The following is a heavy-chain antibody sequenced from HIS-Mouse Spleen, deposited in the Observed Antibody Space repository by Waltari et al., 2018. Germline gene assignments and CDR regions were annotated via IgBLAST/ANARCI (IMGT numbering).Heavy chain of an antibody. CDR2: IYYSGST. Sequence: QLQLQESGPGLVKPSDTLSLTCTVPVGPISSSCYPRGWIRQPPGKGLEWIGSIYYSGSTYYNPSLKSRVTISVDTSKNQFSLKLSSVTAADTAVYYCARNRNRDGYNYWGQGTLVTVSS. CDR3: ARNRNRDGYNY. V-gene: IGHV4-39*07. CDR1: VGPISSSCYP. D-gene: IGHD5-12*01. J-gene: IGHJ4*02.